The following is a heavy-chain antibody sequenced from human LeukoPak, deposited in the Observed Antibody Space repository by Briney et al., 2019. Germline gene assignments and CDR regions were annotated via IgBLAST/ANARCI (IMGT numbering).Heavy chain of an antibody. D-gene: IGHD1-26*01. V-gene: IGHV1-2*02. CDR1: GYTFTGYY. J-gene: IGHJ6*04. CDR2: INPNSGGT. CDR3: ARGLTLYSGSYYPQDV. Sequence: ASVKVSCKASGYTFTGYYMYWVRQAPGQGLEWVGWINPNSGGTNYAQKFQGRVTMTTDTSISTAYMELSRLISDDTAVYYCARGLTLYSGSYYPQDVWGKGTTATVSS.